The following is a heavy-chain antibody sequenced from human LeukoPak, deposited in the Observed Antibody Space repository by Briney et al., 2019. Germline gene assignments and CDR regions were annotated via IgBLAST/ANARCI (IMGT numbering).Heavy chain of an antibody. CDR1: GYTFTGYY. D-gene: IGHD6-13*01. V-gene: IGHV1-2*02. Sequence: ASVKVSCKASGYTFTGYYMHWVRQAPGQGLEWMGWINPNSGGTNYAQKFQGRVTMTRDTSISTAYMELSRLRSDDTAVYYCARDIPIHWYGPYYYMDVWGKGTTVTVSS. J-gene: IGHJ6*03. CDR2: INPNSGGT. CDR3: ARDIPIHWYGPYYYMDV.